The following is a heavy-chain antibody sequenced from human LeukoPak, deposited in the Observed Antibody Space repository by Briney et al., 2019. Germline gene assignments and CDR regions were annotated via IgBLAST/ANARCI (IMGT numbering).Heavy chain of an antibody. D-gene: IGHD2-21*02. CDR3: ARDYFYCGGDCFVDY. CDR1: GFTSSSYG. J-gene: IGHJ4*02. V-gene: IGHV3-21*01. Sequence: PGGSLRLSCAASGFTSSSYGMNWVRQAPGKGLEWVSSISSGGRSIDLADSVKGRFTISRDNAKNSLYLQMNSLRAEDTAVYFCARDYFYCGGDCFVDYWGQGTLVTVSS. CDR2: ISSGGRSI.